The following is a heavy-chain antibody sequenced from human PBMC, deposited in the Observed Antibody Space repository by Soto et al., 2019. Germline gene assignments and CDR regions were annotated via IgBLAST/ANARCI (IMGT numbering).Heavy chain of an antibody. CDR3: VRDRCSSTNCYPDYFDP. Sequence: QVQLVESGGGVVQPGKSLRVSCAASGFSFSRFAMHWVRQAPGGGLHWVAIISAGGGSRYYADSVKGRFTISRDNSNNTLFLEMNSLRPEDTGMYYCVRDRCSSTNCYPDYFDPWGQGTLVIVSS. V-gene: IGHV3-30-3*01. J-gene: IGHJ5*02. D-gene: IGHD2-2*01. CDR1: GFSFSRFA. CDR2: ISAGGGSR.